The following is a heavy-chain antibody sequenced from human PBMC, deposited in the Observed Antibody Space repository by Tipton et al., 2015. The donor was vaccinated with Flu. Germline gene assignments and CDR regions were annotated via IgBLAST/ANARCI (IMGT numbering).Heavy chain of an antibody. D-gene: IGHD3-9*01. Sequence: TLSLTCTVSGGSISSSSYYWGWIRQPPGKGLEWIGSVYYSGSTYYNPSLKSRVTISVDTSKNQFSLKLSSVTAADTAVDYCAREIDILTGYSPWGQGTLVTVSS. V-gene: IGHV4-39*07. CDR3: AREIDILTGYSP. J-gene: IGHJ5*02. CDR2: VYYSGST. CDR1: GGSISSSSYY.